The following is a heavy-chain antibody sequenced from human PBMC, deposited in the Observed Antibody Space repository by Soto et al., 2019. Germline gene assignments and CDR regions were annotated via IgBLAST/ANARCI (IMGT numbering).Heavy chain of an antibody. CDR3: ARDQYPYFDWRVQESDYYYYYGMDV. Sequence: ASVKVSCKASGYAFSTYGISWARQAPGQGLEWMGWISTYNGDTNYVQNFQGRLTMTADTSTSTAYMELRSLRSDDAAVYYCARDQYPYFDWRVQESDYYYYYGMDVWGQGTTVTVSS. V-gene: IGHV1-18*01. J-gene: IGHJ6*02. CDR1: GYAFSTYG. D-gene: IGHD3-9*01. CDR2: ISTYNGDT.